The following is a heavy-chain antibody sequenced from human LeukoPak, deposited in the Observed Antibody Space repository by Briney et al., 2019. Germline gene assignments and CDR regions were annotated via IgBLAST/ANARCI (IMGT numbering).Heavy chain of an antibody. CDR3: ARDLNY. J-gene: IGHJ4*02. CDR1: GFTVSNNY. V-gene: IGHV3-53*01. CDR2: IDTGVNT. Sequence: GGSLRLSCAASGFTVSNNYVSWVRQAPGKGLEWVSIIDTGVNTYYADSVKGRFTISRDNSKNTLYLQMNSLRAEDTAVYYCARDLNYWGQGTLVTVSS.